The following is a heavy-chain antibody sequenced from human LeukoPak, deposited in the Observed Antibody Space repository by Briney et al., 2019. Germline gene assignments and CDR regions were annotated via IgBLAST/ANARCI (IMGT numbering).Heavy chain of an antibody. J-gene: IGHJ5*02. CDR1: GGSFSGYY. Sequence: SETLSLTCAVYGGSFSGYYWSWIRQPPGKGLEWIGEINHSGSTNYSPSLKSRVTISVDTSKNQFSLKLSSVTAADTAVYYCARGSPNWFDPWGQGTLVTVSS. CDR2: INHSGST. CDR3: ARGSPNWFDP. V-gene: IGHV4-34*01.